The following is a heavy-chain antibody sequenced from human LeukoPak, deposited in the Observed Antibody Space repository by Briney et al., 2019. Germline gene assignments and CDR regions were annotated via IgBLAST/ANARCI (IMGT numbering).Heavy chain of an antibody. CDR2: INTNTGNP. CDR3: ARDGIGSGSLTDY. V-gene: IGHV7-4-1*02. CDR1: GYIFTRYA. J-gene: IGHJ4*02. Sequence: APVKVSCKASGYIFTRYAISWVRQAPGQGLEWMGWINTNTGNPTYAQGFTGRFVFSLDTSVRTAYLQNSSLKTEDTAVYYCARDGIGSGSLTDYWGQGTLVTVSS. D-gene: IGHD3-10*01.